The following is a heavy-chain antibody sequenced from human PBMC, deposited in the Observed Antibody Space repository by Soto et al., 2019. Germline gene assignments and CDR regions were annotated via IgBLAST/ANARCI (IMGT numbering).Heavy chain of an antibody. CDR1: GGLIRSGGDY. Sequence: TLSLRGTVSGGLIRSGGDYWSWIRQHPGKGLEWIGYIYYSGSTYYNPSLKSRVTISVDTSKNQFSLELSSVTAADTAVYYCATDHRTNYYDSSGYSIYYYGMDVWGQGTPVTVSS. V-gene: IGHV4-31*03. D-gene: IGHD3-22*01. CDR2: IYYSGST. CDR3: ATDHRTNYYDSSGYSIYYYGMDV. J-gene: IGHJ6*02.